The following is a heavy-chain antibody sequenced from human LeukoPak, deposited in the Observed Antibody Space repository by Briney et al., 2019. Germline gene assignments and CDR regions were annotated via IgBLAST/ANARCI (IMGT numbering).Heavy chain of an antibody. CDR1: GFTFRSYS. CDR3: ATVAMEDWYFDL. J-gene: IGHJ2*01. CDR2: ISSSGSTI. D-gene: IGHD5-18*01. Sequence: GGSLRLSCVASGFTFRSYSMNWDRQAPGKGLEWVSYISSSGSTIYYADAVKGRFTISRDNAKNSLYLQMSSLRDEDTAVYYCATVAMEDWYFDLWGRGTLVTVSS. V-gene: IGHV3-48*02.